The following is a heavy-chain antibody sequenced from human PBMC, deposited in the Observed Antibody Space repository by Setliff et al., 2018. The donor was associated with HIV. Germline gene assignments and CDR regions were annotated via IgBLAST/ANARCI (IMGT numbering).Heavy chain of an antibody. J-gene: IGHJ6*04. CDR3: SKRYSDFWSGQTDV. V-gene: IGHV4-39*01. CDR2: IFHSGST. D-gene: IGHD3-3*01. CDR1: GGSINNISYY. Sequence: SETLSLTCTVSGGSINNISYYWGWIRQPPRKGLEWIGHIFHSGSTYYNPSLKSRVTISVDTSRNQFSLNLNSVTAADTAVYYCSKRYSDFWSGQTDVWGKGTTVTVSS.